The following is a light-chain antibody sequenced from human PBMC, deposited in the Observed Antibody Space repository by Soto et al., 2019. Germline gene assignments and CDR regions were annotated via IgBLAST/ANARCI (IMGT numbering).Light chain of an antibody. Sequence: QSVLTQPPSVSVAPGQRVTISCPGSSSNIGAGYDVHWYQQLPGTAPKLLIYGNSNRPSGVPDRFSGSKSGTSASLAITGLQAEDEADYYCQSYDSSLSGWVFGTGTKVTVL. CDR1: SSNIGAGYD. J-gene: IGLJ1*01. CDR2: GNS. V-gene: IGLV1-40*01. CDR3: QSYDSSLSGWV.